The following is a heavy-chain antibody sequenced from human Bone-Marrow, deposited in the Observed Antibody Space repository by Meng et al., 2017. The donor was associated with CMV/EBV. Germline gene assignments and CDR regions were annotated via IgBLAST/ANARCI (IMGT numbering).Heavy chain of an antibody. V-gene: IGHV5-51*01. D-gene: IGHD3-10*01. CDR3: ARLRGSGSYYKNTHYYYYGMDV. Sequence: GGSLRLSCEGSGYNFATYWIGWVRQMPGKGLEWMGIIYPGDSDTTYSPSFQGQATISADMSISTAYLQWSSLKASDTAMYYCARLRGSGSYYKNTHYYYYGMDVWGQATTVTVSS. CDR2: IYPGDSDT. CDR1: GYNFATYW. J-gene: IGHJ6*02.